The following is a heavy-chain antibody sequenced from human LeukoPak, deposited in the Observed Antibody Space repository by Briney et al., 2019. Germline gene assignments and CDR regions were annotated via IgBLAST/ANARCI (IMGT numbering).Heavy chain of an antibody. J-gene: IGHJ4*02. Sequence: GRYLRLYCAASGFTFDDYAMHWVRQAPGKGLEWVSGISWNSGSIGYADSVKGRFTISRDNAKNSLYLQMNSLRAEDTALYYCAKDVQASLYSSTLDYWGQGTLVTVSS. CDR1: GFTFDDYA. CDR2: ISWNSGSI. D-gene: IGHD6-13*01. V-gene: IGHV3-9*01. CDR3: AKDVQASLYSSTLDY.